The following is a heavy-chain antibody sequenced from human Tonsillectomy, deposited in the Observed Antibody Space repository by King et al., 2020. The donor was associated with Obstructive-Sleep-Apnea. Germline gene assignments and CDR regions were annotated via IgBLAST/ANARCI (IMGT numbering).Heavy chain of an antibody. J-gene: IGHJ4*02. D-gene: IGHD3-10*01. Sequence: VQLVDFGGGLVKPGGSLRLSCAASGFTFSSYSLNWVRQAPGKGLEWVSSISSSSSYIYYADSVRGRFTNSRDNAKNSLYLQMNSLRAEDTAVYYCATDRTGSLDYWGQGTLATVSS. V-gene: IGHV3-21*01. CDR1: GFTFSSYS. CDR2: ISSSSSYI. CDR3: ATDRTGSLDY.